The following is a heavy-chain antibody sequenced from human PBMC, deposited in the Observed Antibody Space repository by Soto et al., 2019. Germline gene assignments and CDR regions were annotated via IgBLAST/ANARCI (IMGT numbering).Heavy chain of an antibody. V-gene: IGHV3-48*01. CDR2: ISSSATTM. CDR3: AKEKLIGETRCLIDF. Sequence: EVQLVESGGGLVQPGGSLRLSCEASGFTFFMYGMTWVRQAPGKGLEWVSYISSSATTMYYADSVKGRFTISRDDARNSLHLQMNSLRVEDTAIYYCAKEKLIGETRCLIDFWGRGTLVTVTS. CDR1: GFTFFMYG. D-gene: IGHD3-10*01. J-gene: IGHJ4*02.